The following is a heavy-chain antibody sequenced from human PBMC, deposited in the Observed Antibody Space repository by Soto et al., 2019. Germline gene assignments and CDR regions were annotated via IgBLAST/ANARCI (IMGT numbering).Heavy chain of an antibody. V-gene: IGHV3-21*01. Sequence: PGGSLRLSCVGSAFTFSSYSLNWVRQAPGKGLEWVSSITSGSSFIDYADSVKGRFTISRDDAKNSLYLQMSSLRAEVTAVYYCARDRGYIYDLSNGYYYYGMDVWGQGTTVTVSS. D-gene: IGHD5-18*01. CDR1: AFTFSSYS. J-gene: IGHJ6*02. CDR2: ITSGSSFI. CDR3: ARDRGYIYDLSNGYYYYGMDV.